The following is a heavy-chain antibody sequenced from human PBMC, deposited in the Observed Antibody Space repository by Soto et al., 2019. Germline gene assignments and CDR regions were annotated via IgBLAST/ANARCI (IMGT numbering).Heavy chain of an antibody. J-gene: IGHJ4*02. Sequence: TGGSLRLSCAASGFTFSNYAMSWVRQAPGKGLEWVSAISGSGGRTYYADSVKGRFTISRDNSKNTLYLQMNSLRAEDTAVYYCAKDAAAGIAEDGHWGQGTLVTVSS. V-gene: IGHV3-23*01. CDR1: GFTFSNYA. CDR3: AKDAAAGIAEDGH. CDR2: ISGSGGRT. D-gene: IGHD6-13*01.